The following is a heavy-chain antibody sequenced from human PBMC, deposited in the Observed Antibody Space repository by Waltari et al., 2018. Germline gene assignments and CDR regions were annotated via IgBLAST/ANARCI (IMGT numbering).Heavy chain of an antibody. D-gene: IGHD3-10*01. CDR3: ARVGDYHGSGRFGLDV. Sequence: QVQLQQWGAGLLKPSETLSLTCAVYDGYFVGYFWIWIRQQPVKGLELIGQINRDGSNIYNPPLKSRVAMSVDTLKSQISLRLTSVTAADAAVYYCARVGDYHGSGRFGLDVWGQGTRVTVSS. J-gene: IGHJ6*02. V-gene: IGHV4-34*01. CDR2: INRDGSN. CDR1: DGYFVGYF.